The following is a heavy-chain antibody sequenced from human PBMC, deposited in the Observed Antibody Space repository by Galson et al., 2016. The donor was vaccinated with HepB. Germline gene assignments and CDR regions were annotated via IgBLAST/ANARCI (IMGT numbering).Heavy chain of an antibody. CDR1: GGSISSGDSY. J-gene: IGHJ4*02. V-gene: IGHV4-30-4*01. D-gene: IGHD3-22*01. Sequence: ALSPSCTVSGGSISSGDSYWTWIRQTPEKGLEWIGYMYNTGDTYYNSSLKGRLGLSQEMYTNQFSLQLTSVTAAATARYYCARGKYFESSGPFGSGGYYFDNWGQGTLVIVPS. CDR2: MYNTGDT. CDR3: ARGKYFESSGPFGSGGYYFDN.